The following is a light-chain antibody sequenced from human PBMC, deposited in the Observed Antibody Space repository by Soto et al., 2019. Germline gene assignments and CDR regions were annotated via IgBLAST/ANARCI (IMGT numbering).Light chain of an antibody. J-gene: IGLJ1*01. CDR2: DVS. V-gene: IGLV2-23*02. CDR1: SSDVGTFNL. CDR3: CSYAGSHSHYV. Sequence: QSALTQPASVSGFLGQSITMSCTGSSSDVGTFNLVSWFQQHPGKAPKVMIYDVSKRPSGVPDRFSGSKSGNTASLTISGLQAEDEGDYYCCSYAGSHSHYVFGTGTKVTVL.